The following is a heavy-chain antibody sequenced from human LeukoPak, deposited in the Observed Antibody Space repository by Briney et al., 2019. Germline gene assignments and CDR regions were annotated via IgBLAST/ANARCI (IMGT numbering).Heavy chain of an antibody. J-gene: IGHJ4*02. CDR3: ARVDYGDY. D-gene: IGHD4-17*01. V-gene: IGHV3-48*02. Sequence: GGSLRLSCAASGFTFSSCSMNWVRQAPGKGLEWLSYISSTTTTIYYADSVKGRFTISRENAKNSLYLQMNSLRDEDTAVYYCARVDYGDYWGQGTLVTVSS. CDR2: ISSTTTTI. CDR1: GFTFSSCS.